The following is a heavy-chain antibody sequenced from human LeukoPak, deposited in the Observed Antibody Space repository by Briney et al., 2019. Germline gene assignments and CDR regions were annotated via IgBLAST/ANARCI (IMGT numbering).Heavy chain of an antibody. Sequence: GGSLRLSCAASGFTVSSNYMSWVRQAPGKGLGWVSVIYSGGSTYYADSVKGRFTISRDNSKNTLYLQMNSLRAEDTAVYYCARDGSSSFREDYWGQGTLVTVSS. CDR1: GFTVSSNY. CDR3: ARDGSSSFREDY. D-gene: IGHD6-6*01. J-gene: IGHJ4*02. V-gene: IGHV3-66*02. CDR2: IYSGGST.